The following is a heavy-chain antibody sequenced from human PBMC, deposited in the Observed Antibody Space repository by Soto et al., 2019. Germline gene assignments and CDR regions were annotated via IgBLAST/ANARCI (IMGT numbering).Heavy chain of an antibody. CDR2: IIPIFGTA. J-gene: IGHJ5*02. CDR3: ARVASIAAAGQDLNWFDT. Sequence: SVKVSCKASGGTFSSYVISWVRQAPGQGLEWMGGIIPIFGTANYAQKFQGRVTITADKSTSTAYMELSSLISEDTAVYYCARVASIAAAGQDLNWFDTWGQGTLVTVSS. D-gene: IGHD6-13*01. V-gene: IGHV1-69*06. CDR1: GGTFSSYV.